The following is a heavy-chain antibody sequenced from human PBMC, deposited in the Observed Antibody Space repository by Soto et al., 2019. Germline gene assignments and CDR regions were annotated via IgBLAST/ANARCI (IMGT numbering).Heavy chain of an antibody. V-gene: IGHV3-30-3*01. Sequence: QVQLVESGGGVVQPGRSLRLSCAASGFTFSPYLMHWVRQAPGKGLEWVAVISSDGSEKHYADSVKGRFTVSRDNSRNTLYLQVSGLRPEDTAVYYCAGGGHKRGSWFDPWGQGTLVNVSS. CDR3: AGGGHKRGSWFDP. CDR1: GFTFSPYL. J-gene: IGHJ5*02. CDR2: ISSDGSEK. D-gene: IGHD3-10*01.